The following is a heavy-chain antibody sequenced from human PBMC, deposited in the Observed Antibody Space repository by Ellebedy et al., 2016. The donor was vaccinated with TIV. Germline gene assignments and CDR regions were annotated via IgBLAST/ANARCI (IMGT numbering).Heavy chain of an antibody. J-gene: IGHJ3*02. D-gene: IGHD3-3*01. V-gene: IGHV4-59*01. CDR1: GGSISSLY. CDR3: ARRKTTVFGETDAFDI. Sequence: MPSETLSLTCTVSGGSISSLYLNWIRQPPGKGLEWLGQIFYSGSTNYNPSLKSRVTISGDTSKNQFSLRLSSVTAADTAVYYCARRKTTVFGETDAFDIWGQGTVVTVSS. CDR2: IFYSGST.